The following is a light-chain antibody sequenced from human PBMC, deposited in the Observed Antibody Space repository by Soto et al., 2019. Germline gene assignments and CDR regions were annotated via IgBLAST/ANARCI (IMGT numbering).Light chain of an antibody. Sequence: DIPMTQSPSSLSASVGDRVTVTCRASQSISTYLNWYQQKPGKAPKSLIYEASSLQSGVPSRFSGSGSGTDFTLTISSLQPEDFATYYCQQSYGTPWTFGQGTKVEIK. CDR3: QQSYGTPWT. CDR2: EAS. V-gene: IGKV1-39*01. CDR1: QSISTY. J-gene: IGKJ1*01.